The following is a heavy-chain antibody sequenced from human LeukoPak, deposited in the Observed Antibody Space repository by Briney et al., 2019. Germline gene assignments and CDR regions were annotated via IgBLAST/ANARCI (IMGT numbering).Heavy chain of an antibody. J-gene: IGHJ4*02. D-gene: IGHD3-10*01. Sequence: GGSLRLSCAASGFTVSSNYMSWVRQAPGKGLEWVSVIYSGGSTYYADSVKGRFTISRDNSKNTLYLQMNSLRAEDTAVYYCARSPNYKGYFDYWGQGTLVTVSS. CDR1: GFTVSSNY. CDR2: IYSGGST. V-gene: IGHV3-66*01. CDR3: ARSPNYKGYFDY.